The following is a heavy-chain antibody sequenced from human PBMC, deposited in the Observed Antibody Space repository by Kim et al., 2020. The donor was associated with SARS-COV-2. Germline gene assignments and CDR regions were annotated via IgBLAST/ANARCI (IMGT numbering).Heavy chain of an antibody. V-gene: IGHV1-18*01. CDR1: GYTFTSYG. J-gene: IGHJ6*03. CDR3: ARASPSIAAAGRGPYYYYYYMDV. CDR2: ISAYNGNT. Sequence: ASVKVSCKASGYTFTSYGISWVRQAPGQGLEWMGWISAYNGNTNYAQKLQGRVTMTTDTSTSTAYMELRSLRSDDTAVYYCARASPSIAAAGRGPYYYYYYMDVWGKGTTVTVSS. D-gene: IGHD6-13*01.